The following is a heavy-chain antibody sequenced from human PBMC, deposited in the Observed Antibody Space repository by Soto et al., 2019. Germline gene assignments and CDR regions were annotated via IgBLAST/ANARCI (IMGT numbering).Heavy chain of an antibody. J-gene: IGHJ6*03. D-gene: IGHD3-10*01. CDR3: ARGRGSGLIAMVRGVINMDV. CDR1: GYTFTSYD. V-gene: IGHV1-8*01. CDR2: MNTNSGNT. Sequence: ASVKVSCKASGYTFTSYDINWVRQATGQGLEWMGWMNTNSGNTGYAQKFQGRATMTRNTSISTVYMELSSLRSEDTAVYYCARGRGSGLIAMVRGVINMDVWGKGTTVTVSS.